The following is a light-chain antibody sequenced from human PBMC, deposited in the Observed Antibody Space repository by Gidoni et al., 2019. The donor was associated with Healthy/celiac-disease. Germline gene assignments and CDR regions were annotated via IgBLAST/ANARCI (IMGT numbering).Light chain of an antibody. V-gene: IGLV2-23*02. J-gene: IGLJ2*01. CDR3: CSYAGSQAV. CDR2: EFS. CDR1: SSDVGSYTL. Sequence: QPALTQPASVSGSPGQSITIACTRTSSDVGSYTLVSWYQQHPGKAPKLMVYEFSKRPSGVSNRISGSKSGNTASLTISGLQAEDEADYYCCSYAGSQAVFCGGTKLTVL.